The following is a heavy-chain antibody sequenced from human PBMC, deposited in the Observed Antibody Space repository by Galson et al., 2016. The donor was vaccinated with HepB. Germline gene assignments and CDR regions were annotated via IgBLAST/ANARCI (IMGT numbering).Heavy chain of an antibody. J-gene: IGHJ6*02. CDR1: GFAFTTYW. D-gene: IGHD6-19*01. V-gene: IGHV3-7*01. Sequence: SLRLSCAASGFAFTTYWMNWVRQAPGKGLEWVANIIQEGHDKNYVESVEGRFTISRDNAKNSVFLQMDSLRVEDTAVYYCARGIDSNREVAGKVYYYYGLDVWGQGTTVTVSS. CDR3: ARGIDSNREVAGKVYYYYGLDV. CDR2: IIQEGHDK.